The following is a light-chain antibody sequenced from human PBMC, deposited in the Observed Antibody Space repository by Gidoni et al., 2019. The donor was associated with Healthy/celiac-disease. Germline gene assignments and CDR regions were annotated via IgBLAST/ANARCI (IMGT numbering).Light chain of an antibody. V-gene: IGKV3-15*01. CDR1: QRVSSN. Sequence: EIVMTQSPATLSVSPGERATLSCRASQRVSSNLALYQQKPGQAPRPLIYGSSTRATGIPARFSGSGSGTEFTLTISSLQSEDFAVYYCQQYNNWPYTFGQGTKLEIK. CDR3: QQYNNWPYT. J-gene: IGKJ2*01. CDR2: GSS.